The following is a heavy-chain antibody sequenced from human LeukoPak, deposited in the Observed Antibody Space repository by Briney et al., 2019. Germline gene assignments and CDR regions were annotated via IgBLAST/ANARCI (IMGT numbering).Heavy chain of an antibody. CDR2: INTNTGNP. CDR3: AREDCSGGSCSFDI. V-gene: IGHV7-4-1*02. CDR1: GYTFTNYA. Sequence: ASVKVSCKASGYTFTNYALNWVRQAPGQGLEWMGWINTNTGNPTYAQGFSGRFVFSLDTSVSTAYLQISSLKAEDTAVFYCAREDCSGGSCSFDIWGQGTLVTVSS. D-gene: IGHD2-15*01. J-gene: IGHJ3*02.